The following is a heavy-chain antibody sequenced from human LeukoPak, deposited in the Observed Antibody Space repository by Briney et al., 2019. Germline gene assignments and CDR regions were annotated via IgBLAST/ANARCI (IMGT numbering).Heavy chain of an antibody. CDR1: GFSFGRYW. Sequence: GGSLRLSCAASGFSFGRYWMSGVGQAPGKGREGVGNINQDGSAKYYVDSLKGRFTISRDNTKNSLHLQMNSLRAEATAVYYCAKYCGGDCDQSAFDIWGHGTMVTVSS. V-gene: IGHV3-7*01. D-gene: IGHD2-21*01. CDR2: INQDGSAK. CDR3: AKYCGGDCDQSAFDI. J-gene: IGHJ3*02.